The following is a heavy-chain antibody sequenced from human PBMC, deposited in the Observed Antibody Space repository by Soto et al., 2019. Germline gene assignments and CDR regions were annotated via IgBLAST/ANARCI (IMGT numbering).Heavy chain of an antibody. CDR1: GGSFSCYY. Sequence: SETLSLTCAVYGGSFSCYYWSWIRQPPGKGLEWIGEINHSGSTNYNPSLKSRVTISVDTSKNQFSLKLSSVTAADTAVYYCARGDYSNYRFDYWGQGTLVTVSS. J-gene: IGHJ4*02. CDR3: ARGDYSNYRFDY. D-gene: IGHD4-4*01. V-gene: IGHV4-34*01. CDR2: INHSGST.